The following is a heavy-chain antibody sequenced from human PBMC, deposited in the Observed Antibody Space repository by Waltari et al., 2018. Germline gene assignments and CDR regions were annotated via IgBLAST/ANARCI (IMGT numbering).Heavy chain of an antibody. J-gene: IGHJ3*02. CDR3: ARSRGYDSSGYPNDAFDI. D-gene: IGHD3-22*01. CDR1: GYTFTGYY. V-gene: IGHV1-2*06. Sequence: QVQLVQSGAEVKKPGASVTVSCKASGYTFTGYYMHWVRQAPGQGLEWMGRINPNSGGTNYAQKFQGRVTMTRDTSISTAYMELSRLRSDDTAVYYCARSRGYDSSGYPNDAFDIWGQGTMVTVSS. CDR2: INPNSGGT.